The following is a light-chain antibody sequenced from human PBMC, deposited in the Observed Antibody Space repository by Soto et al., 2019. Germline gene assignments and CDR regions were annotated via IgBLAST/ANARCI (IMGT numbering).Light chain of an antibody. V-gene: IGKV3-15*01. Sequence: EVVMRQSPATLSVSPGEGATLSCRASQGIGDTLAWYQHKPGQTPRLLIYDTSTRATGVPARFSGSRSGAEFTLTINRLEPEDFTVYYCHHYETFGQGTKVDIK. CDR2: DTS. CDR3: HHYET. CDR1: QGIGDT. J-gene: IGKJ1*01.